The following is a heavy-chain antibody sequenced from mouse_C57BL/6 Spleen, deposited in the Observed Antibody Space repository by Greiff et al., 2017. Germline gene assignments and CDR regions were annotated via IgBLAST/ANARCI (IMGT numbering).Heavy chain of an antibody. CDR2: ISYDGSN. Sequence: EVKVEESGPGLVKPSQSLSLTCSVTGYSITSGYYWNWIRQFPGNKLEWMGYISYDGSNNYNPSLKNRISITRDTSKNQFFLKLNSVTTEDTATYYCASLEAYWGQGTLVTVSA. CDR1: GYSITSGYY. CDR3: ASLEAY. J-gene: IGHJ3*01. V-gene: IGHV3-6*01.